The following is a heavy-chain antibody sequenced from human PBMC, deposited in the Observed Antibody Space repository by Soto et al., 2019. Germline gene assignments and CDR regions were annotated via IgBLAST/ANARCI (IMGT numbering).Heavy chain of an antibody. V-gene: IGHV1-69*13. CDR2: IIPIFGTA. D-gene: IGHD3-10*01. J-gene: IGHJ5*02. Sequence: ASVKVSCKASGGTFSSYAISWVRQAPGQGLEWMGGIIPIFGTANYAQKFQGRVTITADESTSTAYMELSSLRSEDTAVYYCEKAPQPGFGNNWLDPWGQGTLVTVYS. CDR1: GGTFSSYA. CDR3: EKAPQPGFGNNWLDP.